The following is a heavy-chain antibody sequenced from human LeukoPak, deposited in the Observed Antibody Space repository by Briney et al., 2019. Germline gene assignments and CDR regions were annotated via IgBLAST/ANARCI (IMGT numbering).Heavy chain of an antibody. J-gene: IGHJ6*03. CDR1: GGSISSYY. CDR2: IYTSGST. CDR3: ARHVRSGAFPAIYYYYYMDV. V-gene: IGHV4-4*09. D-gene: IGHD2-2*01. Sequence: PSETLSLTCTVSGGSISSYYWSWIRQPPGKGLEWIGYIYTSGSTNYNPSLKSRVTISVDTSKNQFSLKLSSVTAADTAVYYCARHVRSGAFPAIYYYYYMDVWAKGPRSPSP.